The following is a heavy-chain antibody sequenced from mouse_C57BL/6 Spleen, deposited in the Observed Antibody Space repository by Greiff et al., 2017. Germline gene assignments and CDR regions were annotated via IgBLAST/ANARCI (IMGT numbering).Heavy chain of an antibody. CDR3: ARDEIYEGDPLDY. V-gene: IGHV5-4*01. CDR1: GFTFSSYA. D-gene: IGHD2-13*01. CDR2: LSDGGSYT. J-gene: IGHJ2*01. Sequence: EVKLMESGGGLVKPGGSLKLSCAASGFTFSSYAMSWVRQTPEKRLEWVATLSDGGSYTYYPDNVKGRFTISRDTAKNNLYLQMSHLKADDTALYYCARDEIYEGDPLDYWGQGTTLTVSS.